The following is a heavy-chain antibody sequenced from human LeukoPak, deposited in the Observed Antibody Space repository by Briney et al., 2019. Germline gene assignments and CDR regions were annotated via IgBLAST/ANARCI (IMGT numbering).Heavy chain of an antibody. V-gene: IGHV4-38-2*02. CDR2: IYHSGST. Sequence: SETLSLTCTVAGYSISSGYYWGWIRPPPGKGLEWIGSIYHSGSTYYNPSLKSRVTISVDKSKNQFSLKMSSVTAADTAVYYCARDTRGTAMGSDAFDIWGQGTMVTVSS. CDR3: ARDTRGTAMGSDAFDI. CDR1: GYSISSGYY. D-gene: IGHD5-18*01. J-gene: IGHJ3*02.